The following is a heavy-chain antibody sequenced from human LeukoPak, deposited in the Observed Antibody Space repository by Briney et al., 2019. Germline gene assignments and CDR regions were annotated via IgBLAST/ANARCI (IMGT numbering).Heavy chain of an antibody. Sequence: KPSETLSLTCTVSGGSISSSSYYWGWIRQPPGKGLEWIGSIYYSGSTYYNPSLKSRVTISVDTSKNQFSLKLSSVTAADTAVYYCARVPLERGYYYYYYMDVWGKGTTVTVSS. CDR1: GGSISSSSYY. CDR2: IYYSGST. V-gene: IGHV4-39*07. D-gene: IGHD1-1*01. J-gene: IGHJ6*03. CDR3: ARVPLERGYYYYYYMDV.